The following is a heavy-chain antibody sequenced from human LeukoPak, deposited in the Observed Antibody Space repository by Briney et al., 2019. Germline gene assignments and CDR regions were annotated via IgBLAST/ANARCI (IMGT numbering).Heavy chain of an antibody. J-gene: IGHJ4*02. D-gene: IGHD6-13*01. CDR3: ARVNIAAAGHFDY. Sequence: PSETLSLTCTVSGGSISSYYWSWIRQPPGKGLEWIGEINHSGGTNYNPSLKSRVTISVDTSKNQFSLKLSSVTAADTAVYYCARVNIAAAGHFDYWGQGTLVTVSS. V-gene: IGHV4-34*01. CDR1: GGSISSYY. CDR2: INHSGGT.